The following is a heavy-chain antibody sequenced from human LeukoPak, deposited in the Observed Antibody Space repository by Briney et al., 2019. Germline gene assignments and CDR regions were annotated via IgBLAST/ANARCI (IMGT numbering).Heavy chain of an antibody. Sequence: SETLSLTCTVSGGSMSSYYWSWIRQPPAKGLEWIGYINYSENMDRDNTNYSPSLKSRVTMDMSKNHCFLNLTSVTAADSAVYYCARGRAGIDRWGRGTLVIVS. CDR2: INYSENMDRDNT. J-gene: IGHJ5*02. D-gene: IGHD1-1*01. CDR3: ARGRAGIDR. CDR1: GGSMSSYY. V-gene: IGHV4-59*01.